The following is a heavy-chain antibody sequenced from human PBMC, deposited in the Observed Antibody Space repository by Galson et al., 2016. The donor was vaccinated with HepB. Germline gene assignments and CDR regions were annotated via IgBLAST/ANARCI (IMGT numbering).Heavy chain of an antibody. D-gene: IGHD6-13*01. CDR3: ARGAAAGDY. CDR1: GYIFTSYT. Sequence: SVKVSCKASGYIFTSYTMHWVRQAPGQGPEWMGWISANNADINYAQKFRGRVTLTTDASTNTAYMELRSLRYDDTAVYYCARGAAAGDYWGQGTLVTVSS. J-gene: IGHJ4*02. V-gene: IGHV1-18*01. CDR2: ISANNADI.